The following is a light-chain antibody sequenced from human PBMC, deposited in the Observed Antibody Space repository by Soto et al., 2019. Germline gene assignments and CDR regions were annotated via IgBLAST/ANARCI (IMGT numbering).Light chain of an antibody. CDR2: GAS. CDR1: QSIGNF. J-gene: IGKJ2*01. V-gene: IGKV3-15*01. CDR3: HQYGLLPRHP. Sequence: ETVMTQSPATLSVSPGERATLSCRASQSIGNFLAWFQQKPGQSPRLLIYGASTRATGVPLRFTGSGSGTEFTLTISSLQSEDFAVYYCHQYGLLPRHPFGQGTKLEIK.